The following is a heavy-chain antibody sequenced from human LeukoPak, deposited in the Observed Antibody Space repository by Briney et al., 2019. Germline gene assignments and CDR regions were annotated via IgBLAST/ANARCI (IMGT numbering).Heavy chain of an antibody. V-gene: IGHV1-69*13. J-gene: IGHJ4*02. D-gene: IGHD3-10*01. CDR1: GGTFSSYA. CDR3: ASSYYYGSGSLGY. Sequence: SVKVSCKASGGTFSSYAISWVRQAPGQGLEWMGGIIPIFGTANYAQKFQGRVAITADESTSTAYMELSSLRSEDTAVYYCASSYYYGSGSLGYWGQGTLVTVSS. CDR2: IIPIFGTA.